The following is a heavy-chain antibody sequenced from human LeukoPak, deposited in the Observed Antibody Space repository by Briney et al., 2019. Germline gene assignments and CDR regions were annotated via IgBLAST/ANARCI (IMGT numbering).Heavy chain of an antibody. D-gene: IGHD3-22*01. J-gene: IGHJ4*02. V-gene: IGHV4-59*08. CDR1: GGSISSYS. Sequence: PSETLSLTCTVSGGSISSYSWSWSRQPPGKGLEWIGYIYYSGTTNYNSSLKSRVTISVDTSKNQFSLKLSSVTAADTAVYYCARLDSSGYYVNQWGQGPLVAVSS. CDR2: IYYSGTT. CDR3: ARLDSSGYYVNQ.